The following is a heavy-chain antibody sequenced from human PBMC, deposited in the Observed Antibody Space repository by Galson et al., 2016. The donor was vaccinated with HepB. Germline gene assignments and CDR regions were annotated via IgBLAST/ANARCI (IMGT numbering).Heavy chain of an antibody. CDR1: GYTFTSCP. CDR2: INAGNGNA. CDR3: ARAGGILGVIGFDY. D-gene: IGHD3-10*01. Sequence: SVKVSCKASGYTFTSCPTHWVRQAPGQGLEWMGWINAGNGNAKYSQKFQGRVPITRATSASTAYMELRNLKSEDAAVHYCARAGGILGVIGFDYWGQGTLVPVSS. V-gene: IGHV1-3*01. J-gene: IGHJ4*02.